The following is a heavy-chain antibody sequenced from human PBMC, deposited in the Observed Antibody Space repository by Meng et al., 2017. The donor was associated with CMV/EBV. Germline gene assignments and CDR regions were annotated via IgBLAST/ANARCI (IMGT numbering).Heavy chain of an antibody. CDR3: ARDAGYYGMDV. CDR2: IYYSGST. V-gene: IGHV4-59*01. CDR1: DGSISSYY. J-gene: IGHJ6*02. Sequence: SETLSLTCTVSDGSISSYYWSWIRQPPGKGLEWIGYIYYSGSTNYNPSLKSRVTISVDTSKNQFSLKLSSVTAADTAVYYCARDAGYYGMDVWGQGTTVTVSS.